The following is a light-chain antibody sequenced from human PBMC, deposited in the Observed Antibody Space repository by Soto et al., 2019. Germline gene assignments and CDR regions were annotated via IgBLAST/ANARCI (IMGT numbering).Light chain of an antibody. J-gene: IGKJ4*01. V-gene: IGKV1-5*03. CDR3: QPDDSCQLT. CDR1: ESISDW. Sequence: DIQMTQSPSTLSASVGDRVTITCRASESISDWLAWYQQKPGKAPKALIYKVSSLQGGVPSRFNGSRSGTEFTLTISSLQPDDFAPYYCQPDDSCQLTFGGGTKVEIK. CDR2: KVS.